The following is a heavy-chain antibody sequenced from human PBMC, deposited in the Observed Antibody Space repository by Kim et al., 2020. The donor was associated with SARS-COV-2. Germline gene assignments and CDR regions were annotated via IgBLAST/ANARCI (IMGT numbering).Heavy chain of an antibody. CDR2: ISSSSSYI. D-gene: IGHD6-13*01. J-gene: IGHJ4*02. Sequence: GGSLRLSCAASGFTFSSYSMNWVRQAPGKGLEWVSSISSSSSYIYYADSVKGRFTISRDNAKNSLYLQMNSLRAEDTAVYYCARDDRPGPAENYFDYWGQGTLVTVSS. CDR3: ARDDRPGPAENYFDY. CDR1: GFTFSSYS. V-gene: IGHV3-21*01.